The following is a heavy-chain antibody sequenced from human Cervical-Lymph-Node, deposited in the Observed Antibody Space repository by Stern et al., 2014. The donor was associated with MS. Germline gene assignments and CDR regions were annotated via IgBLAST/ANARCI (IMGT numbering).Heavy chain of an antibody. CDR2: YYPVDPDI. D-gene: IGHD6-6*01. Sequence: VQLVQSGAAVKKSGEALKISCKGSGYSFPAYWIAWVRQMPGKGLEWMGRYYPVDPDIRYGPAFQGQVTISSDKSTRTAFLQWSSLKASDTAMYYCARQEGSRHYGLDVWGQGTTVTVSS. CDR3: ARQEGSRHYGLDV. CDR1: GYSFPAYW. J-gene: IGHJ6*02. V-gene: IGHV5-51*01.